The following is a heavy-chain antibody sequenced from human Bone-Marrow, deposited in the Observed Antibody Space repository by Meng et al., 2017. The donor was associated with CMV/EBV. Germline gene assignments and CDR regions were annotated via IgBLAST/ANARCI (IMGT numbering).Heavy chain of an antibody. D-gene: IGHD2-2*01. CDR3: ARGSGYWSSTSCFLRSIDI. V-gene: IGHV3-74*01. Sequence: GESLKISCAASGFTFSSYWMHWVRQAPGKGLEWVSRINRDGSSTSYADSVKGRFTISRDNAKITLYLQMNSLRAEDTAVYYCARGSGYWSSTSCFLRSIDIWGQGTMVTVSS. CDR2: INRDGSST. J-gene: IGHJ3*02. CDR1: GFTFSSYW.